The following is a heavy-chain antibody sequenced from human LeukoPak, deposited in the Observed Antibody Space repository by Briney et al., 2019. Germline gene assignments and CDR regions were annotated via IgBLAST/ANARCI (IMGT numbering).Heavy chain of an antibody. J-gene: IGHJ3*01. D-gene: IGHD4-17*01. CDR2: IFYSGRT. CDR3: ARDSGDYLADAFDV. V-gene: IGHV4-59*01. Sequence: SETLSLTCTVSYGSISSYYWSWLRQPPGEGLEWIGSIFYSGRTNYNPSLKSRVTISVDSSKNQFSLRLSSVTAADTAVYYCARDSGDYLADAFDVWGQGTMVTVSS. CDR1: YGSISSYY.